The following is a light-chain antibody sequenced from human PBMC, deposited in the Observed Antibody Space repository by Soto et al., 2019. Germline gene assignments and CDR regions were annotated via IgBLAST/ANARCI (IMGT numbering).Light chain of an antibody. V-gene: IGLV2-14*01. CDR2: EVS. J-gene: IGLJ1*01. Sequence: QSVLTQPASVSGSPGQSITISCTGTSSDVGGYDYVSWYQRHPGKAPKLMIYEVSNRPSGVFNRFSGSKSGNTASLTISGLQAEDEADYYCSSYTSSSTSPYVFGTGTKVTVL. CDR3: SSYTSSSTSPYV. CDR1: SSDVGGYDY.